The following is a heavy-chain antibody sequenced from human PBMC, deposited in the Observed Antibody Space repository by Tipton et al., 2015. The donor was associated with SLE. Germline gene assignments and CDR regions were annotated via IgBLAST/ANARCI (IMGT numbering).Heavy chain of an antibody. CDR3: ARGFRSITCLDY. D-gene: IGHD2-2*01. V-gene: IGHV4-39*01. J-gene: IGHJ4*02. CDR1: GGSISSGSYS. Sequence: GLVKPSETLSLTCTVSGGSISSGSYSWGWIRQPPGKGLEWIGSIFYSGSTSYNPSLKSRFPISVDTSKNQFSLKLSTVTAADTAVYYCARGFRSITCLDYWGQGTLVTVSS. CDR2: IFYSGST.